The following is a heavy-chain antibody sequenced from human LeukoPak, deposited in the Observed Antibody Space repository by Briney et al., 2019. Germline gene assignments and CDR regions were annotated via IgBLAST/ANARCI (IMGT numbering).Heavy chain of an antibody. CDR2: ISSTGSYI. J-gene: IGHJ5*02. CDR1: GFNLNSYM. D-gene: IGHD1-1*01. V-gene: IGHV3-21*01. Sequence: PGGSLRLSCAASGFNLNSYMLNWVRQAPGKGLEWVSSISSTGSYIYYADSVKGRFTISRDNPGNVVYLQMDSLRAEDTAVYYCTRVAQSGPTGWFDPWGQGTLVTV. CDR3: TRVAQSGPTGWFDP.